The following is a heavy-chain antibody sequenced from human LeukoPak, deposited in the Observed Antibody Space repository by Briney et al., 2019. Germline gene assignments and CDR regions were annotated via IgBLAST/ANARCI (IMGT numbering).Heavy chain of an antibody. CDR1: GFTFSSYA. CDR2: ISGSGGST. CDR3: AKRVPDYYDSSGYYSYYFDY. V-gene: IGHV3-23*01. D-gene: IGHD3-22*01. J-gene: IGHJ4*02. Sequence: GGSLRLSCAASGFTFSSYAMSWVRQAPGKGLEWVSAISGSGGSTYYADSVKGRFTISRDNSKNTLYLQMNSLRAEDTAVYYCAKRVPDYYDSSGYYSYYFDYWGQGTLVTVSS.